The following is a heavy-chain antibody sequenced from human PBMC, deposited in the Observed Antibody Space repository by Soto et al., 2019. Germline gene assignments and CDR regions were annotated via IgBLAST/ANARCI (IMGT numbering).Heavy chain of an antibody. Sequence: VQLVESGGGLVQPGGSLRLSCAASGFTVSSNYISWVRQAPGKGLEWVSVIYSGGSTSYADSVKGRFTISRDNSKNTVYLQMNSLRVEDTAVYYCARAPIAAGPYHYYYMDVWGKGTTVTVSS. D-gene: IGHD6-13*01. J-gene: IGHJ6*03. CDR3: ARAPIAAGPYHYYYMDV. V-gene: IGHV3-66*01. CDR1: GFTVSSNY. CDR2: IYSGGST.